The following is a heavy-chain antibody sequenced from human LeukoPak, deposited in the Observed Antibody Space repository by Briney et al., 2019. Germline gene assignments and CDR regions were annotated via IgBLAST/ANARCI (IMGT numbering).Heavy chain of an antibody. CDR3: ARDDFEYSVHYGMDV. D-gene: IGHD3-9*01. J-gene: IGHJ6*02. CDR2: VYRSGNT. Sequence: SETLSLTCSVSGGSISTYYWSWIRQPAGKGREWIGRVYRSGNTNYNPSLKSRVTMSVDTSKNQISLRLRSVTAADTAVYYCARDDFEYSVHYGMDVWGQGTTDTVSS. CDR1: GGSISTYY. V-gene: IGHV4-4*07.